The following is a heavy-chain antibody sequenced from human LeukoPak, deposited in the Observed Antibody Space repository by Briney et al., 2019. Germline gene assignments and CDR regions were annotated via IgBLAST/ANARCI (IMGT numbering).Heavy chain of an antibody. CDR2: IFYSGST. V-gene: IGHV4-39*07. CDR1: GGSISSSNYY. J-gene: IGHJ5*02. D-gene: IGHD2/OR15-2a*01. Sequence: SETLSLTCTVSGGSISSSNYYWGWIRQPPGTGLEWIGSIFYSGSTYYNPSLKSRVTISVDTSKNQFSLKLNSVTAADTAVYYCARASPYLTWFDPWGQGTLVTVSS. CDR3: ARASPYLTWFDP.